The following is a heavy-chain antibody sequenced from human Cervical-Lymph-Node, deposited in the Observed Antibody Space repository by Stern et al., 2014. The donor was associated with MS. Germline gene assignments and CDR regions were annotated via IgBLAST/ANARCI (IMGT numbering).Heavy chain of an antibody. J-gene: IGHJ4*02. Sequence: VQLQESGSGLVKPSETLSLTCTVSGGSVDIYYWSWIRQPPGKGLEWIGYMSYSGSSNYNPSLKRRVTISIDASKNQFSLKLSSVTAADTAVYYCARRGEGYYDFSGYYLNYFDYWGQGALVTVSS. CDR1: GGSVDIYY. CDR3: ARRGEGYYDFSGYYLNYFDY. CDR2: MSYSGSS. V-gene: IGHV4-59*02. D-gene: IGHD3-22*01.